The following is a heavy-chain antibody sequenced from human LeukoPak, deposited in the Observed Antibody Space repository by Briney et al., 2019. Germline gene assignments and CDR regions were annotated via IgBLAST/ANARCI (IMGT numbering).Heavy chain of an antibody. CDR1: GGSISSYY. V-gene: IGHV4-59*01. CDR3: ARARTTIFGVAYYFDY. D-gene: IGHD3-3*01. CDR2: IYYSGST. Sequence: SETLSLTCTVSGGSISSYYWSWIRRPPGKGLEWIGYIYYSGSTNYNPSLKSRVTISVDTSKNQFSLKLSSVTAADTAVYYCARARTTIFGVAYYFDYWGQGTLVTVSS. J-gene: IGHJ4*02.